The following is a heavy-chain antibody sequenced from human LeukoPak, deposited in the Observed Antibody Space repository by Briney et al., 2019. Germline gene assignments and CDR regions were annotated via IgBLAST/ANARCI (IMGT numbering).Heavy chain of an antibody. J-gene: IGHJ4*02. Sequence: GESLKISCKASGYSFTNYWIGWVRQMPGKGLEWVAMINPDDTNIAYSPSFQGQVTISADRSISTAYLQCSSLKASDTAMYYCARPRRAERDEDFWGQGTLVTVSS. CDR3: ARPRRAERDEDF. CDR1: GYSFTNYW. D-gene: IGHD1-1*01. CDR2: INPDDTNI. V-gene: IGHV5-51*01.